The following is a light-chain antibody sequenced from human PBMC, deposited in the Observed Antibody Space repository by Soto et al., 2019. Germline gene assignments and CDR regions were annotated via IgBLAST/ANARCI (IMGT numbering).Light chain of an antibody. Sequence: EIVMTQSPATLSVSPGERATLSCRASQSVGSDLAWYQQKPAQAPRLLIFGASTRATGIPARFSGSGSGTEFTLTISSLQSADFAVYYCQQYNNWPLTFGGGTKVDNK. CDR1: QSVGSD. CDR2: GAS. V-gene: IGKV3-15*01. J-gene: IGKJ4*01. CDR3: QQYNNWPLT.